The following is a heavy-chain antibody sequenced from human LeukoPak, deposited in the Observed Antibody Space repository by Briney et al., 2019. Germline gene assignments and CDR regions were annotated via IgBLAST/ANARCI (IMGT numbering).Heavy chain of an antibody. CDR1: GFSFSSYW. CDR3: ARDKRTGDSYFDS. D-gene: IGHD7-27*01. V-gene: IGHV3-7*01. CDR2: IKQDGSEK. Sequence: SGGSLRLSCAASGFSFSSYWMSWVRQAPGKGLEWVANIKQDGSEKYYVDSVKGRFTISRDNAKYSLYLQMDSLRAEDTAVYDCARDKRTGDSYFDSWGQGTLVTVSS. J-gene: IGHJ4*02.